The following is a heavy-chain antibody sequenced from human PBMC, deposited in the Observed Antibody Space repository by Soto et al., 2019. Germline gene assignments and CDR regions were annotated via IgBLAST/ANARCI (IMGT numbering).Heavy chain of an antibody. CDR2: ISGSGGST. D-gene: IGHD2-2*01. CDR1: GFTFSSYA. V-gene: IGHV3-23*01. CDR3: AKDSRYCSSTNCPDPFDY. Sequence: GGSLRLSCAASGFTFSSYAMSWVRQAPGKGLEWVSAISGSGGSTYYADSVKGRFTISRDNSKNTLYLQMNSLRAEDTAVYYCAKDSRYCSSTNCPDPFDYWGQGTLVTVSS. J-gene: IGHJ4*02.